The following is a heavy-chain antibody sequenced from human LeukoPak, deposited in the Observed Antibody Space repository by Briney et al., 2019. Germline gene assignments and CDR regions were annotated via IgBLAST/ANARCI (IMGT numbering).Heavy chain of an antibody. CDR1: GFTFSSYV. D-gene: IGHD3-9*01. CDR3: ARMGDILTGLSYYYMDV. V-gene: IGHV3-30*04. Sequence: GGSLRLSCAASGFTFSSYVMHWVRQAPGKGLEWVAFISYDGTNKYYADSVKGRFTTSRDNSKNTLYLQMNSLRAEDTAVYYCARMGDILTGLSYYYMDVWGRGTTVTVSS. J-gene: IGHJ6*03. CDR2: ISYDGTNK.